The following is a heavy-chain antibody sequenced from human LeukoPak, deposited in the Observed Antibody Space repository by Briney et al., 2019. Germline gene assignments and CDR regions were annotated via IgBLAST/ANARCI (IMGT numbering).Heavy chain of an antibody. Sequence: SETLSLTCTVSGGSISSGSYYWSWIRQPAGKGLEWIGRIYTSGSTNYNPSLKSRVTISVDTSKIQFSLKLSSVTAADTAVYYCAREGVDCSSTSCSNWFDPWGQGTLVTVSS. V-gene: IGHV4-61*02. J-gene: IGHJ5*02. CDR1: GGSISSGSYY. D-gene: IGHD2-2*01. CDR2: IYTSGST. CDR3: AREGVDCSSTSCSNWFDP.